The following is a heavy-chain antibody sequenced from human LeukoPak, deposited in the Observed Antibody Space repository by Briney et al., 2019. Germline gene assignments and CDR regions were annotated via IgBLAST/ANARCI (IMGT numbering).Heavy chain of an antibody. CDR2: MNPNSGNT. V-gene: IGHV1-8*01. J-gene: IGHJ3*02. CDR1: GYTFTAYD. CDR3: ARGLVVLAATSWAFDI. Sequence: ASVKVSCKASGYTFTAYDINWVRQATGQGLEWMGWMNPNSGNTGYAQKFQGRVTMTRNTSISTAYMELSSLRSEDTAVYYCARGLVVLAATSWAFDIWGHGTMVTVSS. D-gene: IGHD2-15*01.